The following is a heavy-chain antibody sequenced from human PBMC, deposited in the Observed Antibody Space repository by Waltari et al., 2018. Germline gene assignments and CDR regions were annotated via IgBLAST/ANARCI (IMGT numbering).Heavy chain of an antibody. D-gene: IGHD3-16*02. CDR1: GLSFLGFA. CDR2: ISGMGATP. CDR3: AKGSRGYTNYFFDS. J-gene: IGHJ4*02. V-gene: IGHV3-23*01. Sequence: EVQLLESAGGLVQPGEALGLSCAASGLSFLGFAMTWVRQAPGEGLECVAFISGMGATPFYADSVKGRFTIVRDNSRDTVYLQMNSLRVDDSAVYYCAKGSRGYTNYFFDSWGQGTLVSVSS.